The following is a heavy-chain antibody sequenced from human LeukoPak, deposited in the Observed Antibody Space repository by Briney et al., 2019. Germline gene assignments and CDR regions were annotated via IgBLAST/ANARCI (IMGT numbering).Heavy chain of an antibody. J-gene: IGHJ4*02. D-gene: IGHD6-13*01. CDR3: AREAAAAYNYFDY. CDR1: GYTFTGYY. CDR2: INPNSGGT. V-gene: IGHV1-2*02. Sequence: ASVKVSCKASGYTFTGYYMHWVRQAPGQGLEWMGWINPNSGGTNYAQKFQGRVTMTRDTSISTAYMELSRLRSDGTAVYYCAREAAAAYNYFDYWGQGTLVTVSS.